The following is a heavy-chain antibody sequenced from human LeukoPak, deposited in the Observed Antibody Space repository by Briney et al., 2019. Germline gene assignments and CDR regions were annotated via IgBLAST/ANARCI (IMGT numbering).Heavy chain of an antibody. J-gene: IGHJ5*02. CDR3: AGPGWGSYEGFWFAP. CDR1: GYTFTGYY. D-gene: IGHD1-26*01. Sequence: ASVKLSCKASGYTFTGYYMHWVRQAPGQGLEWMGWINPNSGRTNYAQKFQGRVTMPRHTSISTAYMGLSRLRSEDTAVYYCAGPGWGSYEGFWFAPWGQGTLVTASS. V-gene: IGHV1-2*02. CDR2: INPNSGRT.